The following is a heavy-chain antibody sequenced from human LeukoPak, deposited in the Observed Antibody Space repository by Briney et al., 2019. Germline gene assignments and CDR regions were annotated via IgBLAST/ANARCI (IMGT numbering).Heavy chain of an antibody. CDR3: AANLWSGAFDI. V-gene: IGHV4-59*08. CDR2: IYYSGST. Sequence: SETLSLTCTVSGGSISDYYWNWIRQPPGKGLESIWHIYYSGSTKYDLSLESRISISVDTSKNQFFLKLSSVTAADTAVYYCAANLWSGAFDIWGQGTMVTVSS. D-gene: IGHD3-10*01. J-gene: IGHJ3*02. CDR1: GGSISDYY.